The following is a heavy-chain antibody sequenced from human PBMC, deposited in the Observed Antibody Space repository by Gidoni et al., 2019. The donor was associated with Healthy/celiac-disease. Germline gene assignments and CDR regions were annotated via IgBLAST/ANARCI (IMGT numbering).Heavy chain of an antibody. Sequence: EVQLLESGGGLVQPGGSLRLSCAASGFTFSSYAMSWVRQAPGKGLEWVSAISGSGGSTYYADSVKGRFTISRDNSKNTLYLQMNSLRAEDTAVYYCAKDGGGDYVWGSYRYFYWGQGTLVTVSS. V-gene: IGHV3-23*01. J-gene: IGHJ4*02. CDR1: GFTFSSYA. D-gene: IGHD3-16*02. CDR2: ISGSGGST. CDR3: AKDGGGDYVWGSYRYFY.